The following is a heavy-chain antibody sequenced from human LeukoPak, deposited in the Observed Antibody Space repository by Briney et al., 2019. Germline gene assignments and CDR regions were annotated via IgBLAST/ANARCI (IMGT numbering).Heavy chain of an antibody. Sequence: SVKVSCKASGGTFSSYAISWVRQAPGQGLEWMGGIIPIFGTANYAQKFQGRVTITADESTSTAYMELSSLRSEDTAVYYCARGSIAAIGEAPYYYYYYMDVWGKGTTVTVSS. CDR1: GGTFSSYA. CDR3: ARGSIAAIGEAPYYYYYYMDV. D-gene: IGHD6-6*01. V-gene: IGHV1-69*13. CDR2: IIPIFGTA. J-gene: IGHJ6*03.